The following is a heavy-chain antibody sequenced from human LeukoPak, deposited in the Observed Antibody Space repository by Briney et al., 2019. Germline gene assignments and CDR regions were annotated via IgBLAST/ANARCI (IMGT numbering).Heavy chain of an antibody. CDR3: AREVEDYVWGSYRQNYFDY. J-gene: IGHJ4*02. D-gene: IGHD3-16*02. CDR1: GFTVSSNY. CDR2: IYSGGST. Sequence: PGGSLRLSCAASGFTVSSNYMSWVRQAPGKGLEWVSVIYSGGSTYYADSVKGRFTISRDNSKNTLYLQMNSLRAEDTAVYYCAREVEDYVWGSYRQNYFDYWGQGTLVTVSS. V-gene: IGHV3-66*01.